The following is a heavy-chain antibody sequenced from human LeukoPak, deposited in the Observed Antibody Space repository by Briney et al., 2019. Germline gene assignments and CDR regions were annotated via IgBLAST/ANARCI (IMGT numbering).Heavy chain of an antibody. CDR1: GYTFTGSY. Sequence: GASVKVSCKASGYTFTGSYMHWVRQAPGQGLEWVGWINPDSGGTNYAQKFQGRVTMTTDTSISTAYMELTRLRSDDTAVYFCAKLGVAVAGDFDYWGPGTLVTVSS. V-gene: IGHV1-2*02. CDR3: AKLGVAVAGDFDY. J-gene: IGHJ4*02. CDR2: INPDSGGT. D-gene: IGHD6-19*01.